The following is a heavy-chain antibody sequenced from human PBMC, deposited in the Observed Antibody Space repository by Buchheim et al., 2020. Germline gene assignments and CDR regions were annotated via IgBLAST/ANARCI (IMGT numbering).Heavy chain of an antibody. CDR1: GFTFSSYS. V-gene: IGHV3-21*01. Sequence: EVQLVESGGGLVKPGGSLRLSCAASGFTFSSYSMNWVRQAPGKGLEWVSSISSSSYIYYADSVKGRFTISRDNAKNSLYLQMNSLRAEDTAVYYCARPGHDILTGHDAFDIWGQGT. CDR2: ISSSSYI. J-gene: IGHJ3*02. CDR3: ARPGHDILTGHDAFDI. D-gene: IGHD3-9*01.